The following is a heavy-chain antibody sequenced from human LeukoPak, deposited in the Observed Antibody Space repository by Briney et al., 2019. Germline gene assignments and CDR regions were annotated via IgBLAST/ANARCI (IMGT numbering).Heavy chain of an antibody. D-gene: IGHD2/OR15-2a*01. Sequence: GGSLRLSCVASGFTFSRYWMHWVRQAPGKGLVWVSHINSDGSSATYADSVKGRSTISRDNAKNTLYLQMNSLRAEDTAVYYCTRGRGTIYIFDYWGQGTLVTVSS. CDR1: GFTFSRYW. CDR3: TRGRGTIYIFDY. CDR2: INSDGSSA. J-gene: IGHJ4*02. V-gene: IGHV3-74*01.